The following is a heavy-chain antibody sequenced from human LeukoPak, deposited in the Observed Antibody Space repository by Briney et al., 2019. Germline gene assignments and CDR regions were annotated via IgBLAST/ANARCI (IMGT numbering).Heavy chain of an antibody. Sequence: SGGSLRLSCAASGFTFSSYWMHWVRQAPGKGLVWVSRINSDGSSTSYADSVKGRFTISRDNAKNTLYLQMNSLRAEDTAVYYCARFTTGTGGYFDYWGQGTLVTVSS. CDR2: INSDGSST. CDR1: GFTFSSYW. V-gene: IGHV3-74*01. J-gene: IGHJ4*02. D-gene: IGHD1-1*01. CDR3: ARFTTGTGGYFDY.